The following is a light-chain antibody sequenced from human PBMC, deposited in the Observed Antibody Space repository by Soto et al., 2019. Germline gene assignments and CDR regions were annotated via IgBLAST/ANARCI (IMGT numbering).Light chain of an antibody. Sequence: QSVLTEPPSVSAAPGQKVTISCSGSSSNIGNNYVYWYQQLPGTAPKLLIYDNDKRPSGIPDRFSGSKSGTSATLGIAGLQTGDEADDYCGTWDISLSVVFGGGTKLTVL. CDR1: SSNIGNNY. J-gene: IGLJ2*01. CDR3: GTWDISLSVV. CDR2: DND. V-gene: IGLV1-51*01.